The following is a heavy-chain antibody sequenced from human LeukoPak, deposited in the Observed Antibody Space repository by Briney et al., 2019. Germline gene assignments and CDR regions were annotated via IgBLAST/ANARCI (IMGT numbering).Heavy chain of an antibody. V-gene: IGHV4-59*08. J-gene: IGHJ3*02. CDR2: IYYSGST. CDR1: GGSISSYY. D-gene: IGHD2-2*01. CDR3: ARHPPPIRYCSSTSCYFSDDDAFDI. Sequence: SETLSLTCTVSGGSISSYYWSWIRQPPGKGLEWIGYIYYSGSTNYNPSLKSRVTISVDTSKNQFSLKLSSVTAADTAMYYCARHPPPIRYCSSTSCYFSDDDAFDIWGQGTMVTVSS.